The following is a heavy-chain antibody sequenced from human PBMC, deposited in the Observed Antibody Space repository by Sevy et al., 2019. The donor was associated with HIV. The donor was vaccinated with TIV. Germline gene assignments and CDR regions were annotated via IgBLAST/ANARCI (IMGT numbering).Heavy chain of an antibody. CDR2: INHSGST. CDR1: GGSFSGYY. J-gene: IGHJ4*02. CDR3: ARGGAEQQLGHFDY. V-gene: IGHV4-34*01. D-gene: IGHD6-13*01. Sequence: SESLSLTCAVYGGSFSGYYWSWIRQPPGKGLEWIGEINHSGSTNYNPSLKSRVTISVDTSKNQFSLKLSSVTAADTAVYYCARGGAEQQLGHFDYWGQGTLVTVSS.